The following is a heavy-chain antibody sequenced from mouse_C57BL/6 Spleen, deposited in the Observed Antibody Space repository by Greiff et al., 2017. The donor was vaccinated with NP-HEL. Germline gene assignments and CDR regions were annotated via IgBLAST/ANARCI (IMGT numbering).Heavy chain of an antibody. Sequence: VQLQESGPELVKPGASVKISCKASGYAFSSSWMNWVKQRPGKGREWIGRIYPGDGDTNYNGKFKGKATLTADKSSSTAYMQLSSLTSEDSAVYFCARSGGSSYGYYAMDYWGQGTSVTVSS. D-gene: IGHD1-1*01. CDR1: GYAFSSSW. J-gene: IGHJ4*01. CDR2: IYPGDGDT. CDR3: ARSGGSSYGYYAMDY. V-gene: IGHV1-82*01.